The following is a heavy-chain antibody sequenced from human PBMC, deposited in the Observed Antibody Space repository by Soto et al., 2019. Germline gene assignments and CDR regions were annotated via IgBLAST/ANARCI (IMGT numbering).Heavy chain of an antibody. J-gene: IGHJ3*01. CDR1: GFSVSNNY. CDR3: ARDGLRGHSSGRYDAFDL. V-gene: IGHV3-53*01. CDR2: IYSGGST. D-gene: IGHD5-18*01. Sequence: EVQLVESGGGLSQPGGSLRPSCAGSGFSVSNNYLSWVGQAPGKGREWVSVIYSGGSTDYADSVKGRFTISRDNSKNTLYLQMNSLRVEDTAVYYCARDGLRGHSSGRYDAFDLWGQGTMVTVSS.